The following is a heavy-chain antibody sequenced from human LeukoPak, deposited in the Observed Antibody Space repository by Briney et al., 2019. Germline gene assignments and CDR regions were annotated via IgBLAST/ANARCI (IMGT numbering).Heavy chain of an antibody. D-gene: IGHD2-21*02. CDR3: ARDVHGPYCGGDCYSFDY. CDR2: IIPIFGTA. Sequence: SVKVSCKASGGTFSSYAISWVRQAPGQGLEWMGRIIPIFGTANYAQKFQGRVTITTDESTSTAYMELSSLRSEDTAVYYCARDVHGPYCGGDCYSFDYWGQGTLVTVSS. V-gene: IGHV1-69*05. J-gene: IGHJ4*02. CDR1: GGTFSSYA.